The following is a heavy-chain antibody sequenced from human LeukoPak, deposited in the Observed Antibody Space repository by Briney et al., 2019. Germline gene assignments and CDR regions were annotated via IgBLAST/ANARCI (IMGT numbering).Heavy chain of an antibody. D-gene: IGHD7-27*01. J-gene: IGHJ6*03. Sequence: PSETLSLTCTVSGGSMSSYYWGWIRQPPEKGLEYIGYIYYSGTTNYNPSLKSRVTMSVDTSKNQFSLKLSSVTAADTAVYYCARGQPWAYYYYYMDVWGKGTTVTVSS. CDR2: IYYSGTT. CDR3: ARGQPWAYYYYYMDV. CDR1: GGSMSSYY. V-gene: IGHV4-59*12.